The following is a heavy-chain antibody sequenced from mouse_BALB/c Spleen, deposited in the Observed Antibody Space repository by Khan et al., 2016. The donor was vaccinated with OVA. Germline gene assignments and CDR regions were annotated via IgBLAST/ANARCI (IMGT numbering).Heavy chain of an antibody. D-gene: IGHD1-1*01. Sequence: EVQLQQSGPELVKPGASVKISCKTSGYTFTEYTMHWVKQSHGKSLEWIGRFNPNNGGTSYNQKFKGRATLTVDESSNTDNMELRSLTSEESAVNYCARRDYNADNWYIDVWGAGTTVTVSS. J-gene: IGHJ1*01. CDR2: FNPNNGGT. CDR3: ARRDYNADNWYIDV. CDR1: GYTFTEYT. V-gene: IGHV1-18*01.